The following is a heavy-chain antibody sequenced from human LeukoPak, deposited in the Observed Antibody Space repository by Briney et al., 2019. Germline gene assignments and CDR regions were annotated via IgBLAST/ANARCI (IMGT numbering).Heavy chain of an antibody. D-gene: IGHD2-2*01. CDR3: AKYGVDCSSTSCYPLYYMDV. CDR2: ISGGGGIT. CDR1: GFTFDSYA. Sequence: GGSLRLSCAASGFTFDSYAMTWVGQAPGTRLEWVSSISGGGGITDYADSVKGRFTISRDNAKYTLFLQMNSLRAEDTAVYYCAKYGVDCSSTSCYPLYYMDVWGKGTTVTVSS. V-gene: IGHV3-23*01. J-gene: IGHJ6*03.